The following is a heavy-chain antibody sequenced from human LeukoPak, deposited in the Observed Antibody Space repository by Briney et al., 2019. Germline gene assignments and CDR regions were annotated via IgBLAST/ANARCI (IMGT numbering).Heavy chain of an antibody. CDR3: ARGSFAYCSGGSCCSGFEG. V-gene: IGHV3-30-3*01. Sequence: GRSLMLSCAASGFTFSSYAMHWVRQAPGKGLEWLAVISYDSSNKYYADSVKGRFTITIDNSKNTLYLQMNSLRADDTAVYYYARGSFAYCSGGSCCSGFEGWGQRALVTV. J-gene: IGHJ4*02. D-gene: IGHD2-15*01. CDR2: ISYDSSNK. CDR1: GFTFSSYA.